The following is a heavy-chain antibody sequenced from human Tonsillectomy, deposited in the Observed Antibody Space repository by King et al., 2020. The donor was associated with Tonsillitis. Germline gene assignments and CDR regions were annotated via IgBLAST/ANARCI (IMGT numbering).Heavy chain of an antibody. J-gene: IGHJ3*02. Sequence: VQLQQWGAGLLKPSETLSLTCAVYGGSFRHYHWNWIRQPPGKGLEWIGEIKHGGSTNYNPSLRSRVTISVDRSKNQFSLNLRSVTAADTAVYYCARGQIVVVENDAFDIWGQGTMVTVSS. CDR3: ARGQIVVVENDAFDI. CDR2: IKHGGST. V-gene: IGHV4-34*01. CDR1: GGSFRHYH. D-gene: IGHD3-22*01.